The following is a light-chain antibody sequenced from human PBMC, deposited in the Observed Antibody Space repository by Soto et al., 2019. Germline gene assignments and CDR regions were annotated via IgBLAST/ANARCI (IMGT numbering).Light chain of an antibody. CDR3: CSYAGGRTYV. CDR1: SNDVGGYNL. CDR2: EGT. V-gene: IGLV2-23*01. J-gene: IGLJ1*01. Sequence: HSVLTQPASVSGSPGQSIIISCSGSSNDVGGYNLVSWYQHHPDKAPKVIIYEGTKRPSGLSTRFSGSKSGNTASLTISGLQAEDEADYYCCSYAGGRTYVFGSGTKVTVL.